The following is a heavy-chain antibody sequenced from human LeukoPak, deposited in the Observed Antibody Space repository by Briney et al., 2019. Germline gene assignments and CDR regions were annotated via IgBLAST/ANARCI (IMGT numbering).Heavy chain of an antibody. CDR3: ARAIGTSIFDY. Sequence: SETLSLTCTVSGGSISSSRYYWGWIRQPPGKGLEWIGSIYYSGSTYYNPSLKSRVTISVDTSKNQFSLKLSSVTAADTAVYYCARAIGTSIFDYWGQGTLVTVSS. D-gene: IGHD3-10*01. V-gene: IGHV4-39*01. CDR1: GGSISSSRYY. J-gene: IGHJ4*02. CDR2: IYYSGST.